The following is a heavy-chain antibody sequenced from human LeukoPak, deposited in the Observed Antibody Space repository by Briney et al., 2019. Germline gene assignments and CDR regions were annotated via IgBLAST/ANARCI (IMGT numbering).Heavy chain of an antibody. J-gene: IGHJ4*02. CDR3: AKARGAGYGSGSYYQAYFDY. V-gene: IGHV3-43*01. CDR2: ISWDVGST. Sequence: PGGSLRLSCAASVFTFDDYTMHCVRQAPGKGLEWVSLISWDVGSTYYADSLKGRFTISRDNSKNSLYLQMNSLRPEDTALYYCAKARGAGYGSGSYYQAYFDYWGQGTLVTVSS. CDR1: VFTFDDYT. D-gene: IGHD3-10*01.